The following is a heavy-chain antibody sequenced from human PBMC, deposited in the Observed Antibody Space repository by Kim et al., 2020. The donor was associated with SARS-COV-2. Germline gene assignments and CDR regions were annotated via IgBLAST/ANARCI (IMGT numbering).Heavy chain of an antibody. CDR3: ARDKGELLSDYYGMDV. Sequence: GGSLRLSCAASGFTFSDYYMSWIRQAPGKGLEWVSYISSSSSYTNYADSVKGRFTISRDNAKNSLYLQMNSLRAEDTAVYYCARDKGELLSDYYGMDVWGQGTTVTVSS. CDR2: ISSSSSYT. D-gene: IGHD3-10*01. CDR1: GFTFSDYY. V-gene: IGHV3-11*06. J-gene: IGHJ6*02.